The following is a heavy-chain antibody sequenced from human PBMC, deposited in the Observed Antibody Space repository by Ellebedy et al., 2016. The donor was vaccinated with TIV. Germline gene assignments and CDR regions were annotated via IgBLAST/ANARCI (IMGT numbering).Heavy chain of an antibody. V-gene: IGHV3-43*01. CDR3: ARGNETGGLR. J-gene: IGHJ4*02. Sequence: GESLKISXAASGFTFDDYTLHWVRQVPGKGLEWVSLISWDGGTTHYADSVKGRFAISRDNAKNSVHLQMDSLSVDDTAVYYCARGNETGGLRWGQGTLVTVSS. CDR1: GFTFDDYT. CDR2: ISWDGGTT. D-gene: IGHD7-27*01.